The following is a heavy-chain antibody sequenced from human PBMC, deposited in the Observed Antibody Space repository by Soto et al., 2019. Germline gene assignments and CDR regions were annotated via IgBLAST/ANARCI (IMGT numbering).Heavy chain of an antibody. CDR1: GFTFSSYW. J-gene: IGHJ2*01. Sequence: EVQLVESGGGLVQPGGSLTLSCAASGFTFSSYWMHWVRQAPGKGVVWVSRINPDGRGTNYADSEKGRFTTSRDNAKNTLYLQMNSLRPEDTAVYYCARVGQGPWYFDLWGRGTLVTVYS. V-gene: IGHV3-74*01. CDR2: INPDGRGT. CDR3: ARVGQGPWYFDL.